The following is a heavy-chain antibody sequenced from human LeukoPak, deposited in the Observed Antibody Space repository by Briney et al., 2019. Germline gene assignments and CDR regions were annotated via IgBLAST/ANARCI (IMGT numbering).Heavy chain of an antibody. CDR2: INPNSGGT. CDR1: GYTFTGYY. CDR3: ARKKWLVSGAYSY. Sequence: ASVKVSCKASGYTFTGYYMHWVRQAPGQGLEWMGWINPNSGGTNYAQKFQGRVTMTRDTSISTAYMELSRLRSDDTAVYYCARKKWLVSGAYSYWGQGTLVTVSS. V-gene: IGHV1-2*02. J-gene: IGHJ4*02. D-gene: IGHD6-19*01.